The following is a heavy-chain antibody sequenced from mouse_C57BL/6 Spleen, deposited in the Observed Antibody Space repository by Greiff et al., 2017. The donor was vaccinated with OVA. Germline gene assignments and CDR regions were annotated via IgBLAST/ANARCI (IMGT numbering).Heavy chain of an antibody. V-gene: IGHV1-52*01. CDR2: IDPSDSET. J-gene: IGHJ1*03. CDR1: GYTFTSYW. Sequence: QVQLQQPGAELVRPGSSVKLSCKASGYTFTSYWMHWVKQRPIQGLEWIGNIDPSDSETHYNQKFKDKATLTVDKSSSTAYMQLSSLTSEDSAVYYCARWGTTVVAPNWYFDVWGTGTTVTVSS. CDR3: ARWGTTVVAPNWYFDV. D-gene: IGHD1-1*01.